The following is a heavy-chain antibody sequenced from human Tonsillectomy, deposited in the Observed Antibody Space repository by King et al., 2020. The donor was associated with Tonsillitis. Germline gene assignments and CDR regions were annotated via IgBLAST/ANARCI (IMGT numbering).Heavy chain of an antibody. CDR3: VRVAYYYDNSGYPFDY. Sequence: VQLVESGGGLVKPGGSLRLSCAASGFTFSTYSFNWVRQAPGKGLEWVSSISDGSRYIFNADSVKGRFTISRDNAKNSLYLQMNSLRAEDTAVYYCVRVAYYYDNSGYPFDYWGQGTLVTVSS. CDR2: ISDGSRYI. D-gene: IGHD3-22*01. V-gene: IGHV3-21*01. J-gene: IGHJ4*02. CDR1: GFTFSTYS.